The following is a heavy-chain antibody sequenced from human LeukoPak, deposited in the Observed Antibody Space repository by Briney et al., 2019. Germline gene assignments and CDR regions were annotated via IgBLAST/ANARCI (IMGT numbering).Heavy chain of an antibody. CDR3: ARGHWSFGDY. CDR2: INHSGST. Sequence: SETLSLTCAVYGGSFSGYYWSWIRQPPGKGLEWIGEINHSGSTNYNPSLKSRVTISVDTSKNQFSLKLSSVTAADTAVYYCARGHWSFGDYWGQGTLVTVSS. D-gene: IGHD3-16*01. CDR1: GGSFSGYY. V-gene: IGHV4-34*01. J-gene: IGHJ4*02.